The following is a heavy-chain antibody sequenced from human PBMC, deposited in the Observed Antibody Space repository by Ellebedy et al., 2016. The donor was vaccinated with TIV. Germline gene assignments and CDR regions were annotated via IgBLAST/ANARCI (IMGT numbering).Heavy chain of an antibody. D-gene: IGHD5-18*01. CDR2: IKQDGSEK. J-gene: IGHJ4*02. Sequence: GESLKISCAASGFTFSSYWMSWVRQAPGKGLEWVANIKQDGSEKYYVDSVKGRFTISRDNARNSLYLQMNSLRDEDTAVYFCAKDRTAGDGYWVFDSWGQGTMVSVSS. CDR3: AKDRTAGDGYWVFDS. CDR1: GFTFSSYW. V-gene: IGHV3-7*03.